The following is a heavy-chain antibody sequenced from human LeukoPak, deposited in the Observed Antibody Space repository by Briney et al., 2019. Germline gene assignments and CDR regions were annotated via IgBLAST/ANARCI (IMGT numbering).Heavy chain of an antibody. D-gene: IGHD3-22*01. CDR3: ARDSPDYYDSSGLTFDP. CDR1: GGTFSSYA. V-gene: IGHV1-69*04. J-gene: IGHJ5*02. Sequence: SVKVSCKASGGTFSSYAISRVRQAPGQGLEWMGRIIPILGIANYAQKFQGRVTITADKSTSTAYMELSSLRSEDTAVYYCARDSPDYYDSSGLTFDPWGQGTLVTVSS. CDR2: IIPILGIA.